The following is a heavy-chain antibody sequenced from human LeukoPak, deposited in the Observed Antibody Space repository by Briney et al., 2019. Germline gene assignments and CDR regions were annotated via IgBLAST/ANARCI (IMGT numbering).Heavy chain of an antibody. J-gene: IGHJ6*02. CDR1: GFTFSSYA. CDR3: AREHTLNSYYCYGMDV. Sequence: GRSLRLSCAASGFTFSSYAMHWVRQAPGKGLEWVAVISYDGSNKYYADSVKGRFTISRDNSKNTLYLQMNSLRAEDTAVYYCAREHTLNSYYCYGMDVWGQGTTVTVSS. CDR2: ISYDGSNK. D-gene: IGHD1-1*01. V-gene: IGHV3-30*04.